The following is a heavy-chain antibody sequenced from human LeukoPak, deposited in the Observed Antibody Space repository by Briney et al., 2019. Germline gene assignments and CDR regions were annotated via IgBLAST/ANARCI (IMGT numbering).Heavy chain of an antibody. CDR1: GVSISNYY. V-gene: IGHV4-59*08. J-gene: IGHJ4*02. CDR2: IYYSGST. Sequence: SETLSLTCTVSGVSISNYYWSWIRQPPGKGLEWIGYIYYSGSTYYNPSLKSRVTISVDTSKNQFSLKLSSVTAADTAVYYCASTYGSGSYYNPNFDYWGQGTLVTVSS. CDR3: ASTYGSGSYYNPNFDY. D-gene: IGHD3-10*01.